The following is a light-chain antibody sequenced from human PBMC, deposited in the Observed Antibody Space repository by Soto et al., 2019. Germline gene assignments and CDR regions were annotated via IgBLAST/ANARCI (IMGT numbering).Light chain of an antibody. V-gene: IGLV2-8*01. CDR2: EVS. CDR3: SSYAGSNNWGV. J-gene: IGLJ2*01. Sequence: QSVLTQPPSASGSPGQSVTISCTGTSSDFGGYKYVSWYQRHPGKAPKLMIYEVSKRPSGVPDRFSGSKSGNTASLTVSGLQAEDEADYYCSSYAGSNNWGVFGGGTKLTVL. CDR1: SSDFGGYKY.